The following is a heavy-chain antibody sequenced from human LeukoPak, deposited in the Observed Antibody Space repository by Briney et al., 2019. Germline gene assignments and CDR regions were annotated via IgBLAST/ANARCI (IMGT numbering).Heavy chain of an antibody. CDR3: AREAGGIVGATKRYFDY. D-gene: IGHD1-26*01. CDR1: GYSFTSYW. J-gene: IGHJ4*02. V-gene: IGHV5-51*01. CDR2: IYPGDFDT. Sequence: GESLKISCKGSGYSFTSYWIGWVRQMPGKGLEWMGIIYPGDFDTRYSPSFQGQVTISADKSISTAYLQWSSLKASDTAMYYCAREAGGIVGATKRYFDYWGQGTLVTVSS.